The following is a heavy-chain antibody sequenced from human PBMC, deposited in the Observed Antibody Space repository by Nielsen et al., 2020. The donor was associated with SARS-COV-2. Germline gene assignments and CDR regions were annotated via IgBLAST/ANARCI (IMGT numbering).Heavy chain of an antibody. CDR2: INPSDGDT. V-gene: IGHV1-46*01. CDR1: GYTFTHYY. D-gene: IGHD3-16*01. Sequence: ASVKVSCKASGYTFTHYYIYWVRQAPGQGLEWMGMINPSDGDTSYAQKFQGRVTMTRDTSTSTVYMDLSSLRSEDTAVYYCARAPSTFYGMDVWGQGTMVTVSS. CDR3: ARAPSTFYGMDV. J-gene: IGHJ6*02.